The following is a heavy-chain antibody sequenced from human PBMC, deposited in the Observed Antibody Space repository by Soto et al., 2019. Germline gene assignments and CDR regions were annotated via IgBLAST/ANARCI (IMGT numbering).Heavy chain of an antibody. CDR3: ARDQIPQMPSQQYYYGMDV. CDR1: GYTFTSYG. V-gene: IGHV1-69*13. J-gene: IGHJ6*02. D-gene: IGHD2-2*01. CDR2: ISPIFGTT. Sequence: SVTVSCKASGYTFTSYGISWVRQAPGQGLEWMGGISPIFGTTNYAQKFQGRVTITADESTSTAYMELSSLRSEDTAVYYCARDQIPQMPSQQYYYGMDVWGQGTTVTVSS.